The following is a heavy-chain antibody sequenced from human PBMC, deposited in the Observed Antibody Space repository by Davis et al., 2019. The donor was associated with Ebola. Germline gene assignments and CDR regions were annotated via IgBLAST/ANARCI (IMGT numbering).Heavy chain of an antibody. CDR1: GFTFSSYW. J-gene: IGHJ4*02. Sequence: PGGSLRLSCAASGFTFSSYWMHWVRHAPGKGLESVSVVKSDGSFTSYADSVKGRFSISRDSTSNTLYLQMNGLRAEDTAVYYCARSSYQPDYWGQGTLVTVSS. CDR3: ARSSYQPDY. D-gene: IGHD2-2*01. CDR2: VKSDGSFT. V-gene: IGHV3-74*01.